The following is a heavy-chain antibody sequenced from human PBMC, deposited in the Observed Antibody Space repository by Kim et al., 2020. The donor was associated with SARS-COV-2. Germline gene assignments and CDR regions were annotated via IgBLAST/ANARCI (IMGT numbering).Heavy chain of an antibody. CDR3: ARGKGLAAAGSPNFDY. D-gene: IGHD6-13*01. CDR1: GFTFSSYS. V-gene: IGHV3-48*04. CDR2: ISSSSSTI. J-gene: IGHJ4*02. Sequence: GGSLRLSCAASGFTFSSYSMNWVRQAPGKGLEWVSYISSSSSTIYYADSVKGRFTISRDNAKNSLYLQMNSLRAEDTAVYYCARGKGLAAAGSPNFDYWGQGTLVTVSS.